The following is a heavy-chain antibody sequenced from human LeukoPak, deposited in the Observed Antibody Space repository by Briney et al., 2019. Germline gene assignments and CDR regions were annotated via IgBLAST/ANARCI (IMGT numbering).Heavy chain of an antibody. CDR2: IYYSVST. Sequence: SETLSLTCTVSGGSISSSSYYWGWIRQPPGKGLEWIVSIYYSVSTYYNPSLKSRVTISVDTSKNQFSLKLSSVTAADTAVYYCARGRVVPRNSNYDYVWGSYRYPYFDYWGQGTLVTVSS. CDR3: ARGRVVPRNSNYDYVWGSYRYPYFDY. CDR1: GGSISSSSYY. D-gene: IGHD3-16*02. J-gene: IGHJ4*02. V-gene: IGHV4-39*07.